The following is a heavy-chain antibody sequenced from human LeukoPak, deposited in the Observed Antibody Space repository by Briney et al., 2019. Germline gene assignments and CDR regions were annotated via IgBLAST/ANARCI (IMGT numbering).Heavy chain of an antibody. D-gene: IGHD6-19*01. CDR1: GYTFTGYY. V-gene: IGHV1-2*06. CDR3: AREMAGGFDY. CDR2: INPNGGGT. J-gene: IGHJ4*02. Sequence: GASVKVSCKAFGYTFTGYYMHWVRQAPGQGLEWMGRINPNGGGTNYAQKFQGRVTMTRDTSISTAYMELSRLRSDDTAVYYCAREMAGGFDYWGQGTLVTVSS.